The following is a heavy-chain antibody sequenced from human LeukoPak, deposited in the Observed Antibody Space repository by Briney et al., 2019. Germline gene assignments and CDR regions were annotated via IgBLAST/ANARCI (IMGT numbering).Heavy chain of an antibody. CDR3: ARGDESTGHHLTYSYYMDL. CDR2: IDNRGAT. D-gene: IGHD2-8*02. J-gene: IGHJ6*03. CDR1: GASVNNYF. V-gene: IGHV4-59*02. Sequence: SETLSLTCSVSGASVNNYFWTWVRQPPGKGLEWIGLIDNRGATYYNPSLTSRVSISVDASKNGFSLNLRSVAPADTAVYYCARGDESTGHHLTYSYYMDLWGKGITVTVS.